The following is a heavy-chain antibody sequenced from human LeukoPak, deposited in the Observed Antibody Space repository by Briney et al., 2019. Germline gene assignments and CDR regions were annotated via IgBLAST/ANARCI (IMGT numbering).Heavy chain of an antibody. CDR1: GFTFSSYA. V-gene: IGHV3-30-3*01. CDR2: ISYDGSNK. Sequence: GRSLRLSCAASGFTFSSYAMHWVRQAPGKGLEWVAVISYDGSNKYYADSVKGRFTISRDNSKNTLYLQMNGLRAEDTAVYYCAREVTAARYFDYWGQGTLVTVSS. CDR3: AREVTAARYFDY. D-gene: IGHD6-6*01. J-gene: IGHJ4*02.